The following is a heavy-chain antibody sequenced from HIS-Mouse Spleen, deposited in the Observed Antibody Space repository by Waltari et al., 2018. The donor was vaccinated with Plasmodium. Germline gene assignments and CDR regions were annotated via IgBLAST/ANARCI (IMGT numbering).Heavy chain of an antibody. V-gene: IGHV3-30-3*01. CDR1: GFTFSSYA. CDR2: ISYDGSNK. J-gene: IGHJ4*02. D-gene: IGHD1-26*01. Sequence: GFTFSSYAMHWVRQAPGKGLEWVAVISYDGSNKYYADSVKGRFTISRDNSKNTLYLQMNSLRAEDTAVYYCARGSRGLYSGSYFDYWGQGTLVTVSS. CDR3: ARGSRGLYSGSYFDY.